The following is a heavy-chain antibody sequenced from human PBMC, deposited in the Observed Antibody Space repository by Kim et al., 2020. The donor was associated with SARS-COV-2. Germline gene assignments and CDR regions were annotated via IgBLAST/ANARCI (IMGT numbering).Heavy chain of an antibody. CDR3: ARRPPWFGELLPTQGFDP. CDR2: ISSSSSYI. Sequence: GGSLRLSCAASGFTFSSYSMNWVRQAPGKGLEWVSSISSSSSYIYYADSVKGRFTISRDNAKNSLYLQMNSLRAEDTAVYYCARRPPWFGELLPTQGFDPWGQGTLVTVSS. D-gene: IGHD3-10*01. J-gene: IGHJ5*02. CDR1: GFTFSSYS. V-gene: IGHV3-21*04.